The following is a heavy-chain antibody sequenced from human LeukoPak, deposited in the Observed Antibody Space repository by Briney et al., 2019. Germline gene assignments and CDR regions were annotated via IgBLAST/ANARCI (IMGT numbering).Heavy chain of an antibody. D-gene: IGHD3-10*01. J-gene: IGHJ4*02. CDR2: IYHSGST. V-gene: IGHV4-34*01. CDR3: ARRTLRGVIKY. CDR1: GGSFSGYY. Sequence: SETLPLTCAVYGGSFSGYYWSWIRQPPGEGLEWIGEIYHSGSTNYNPSLKSRVTMSVDTSKNQFSLKLTSVTAADTAVYYCARRTLRGVIKYWGQGTLVTVSS.